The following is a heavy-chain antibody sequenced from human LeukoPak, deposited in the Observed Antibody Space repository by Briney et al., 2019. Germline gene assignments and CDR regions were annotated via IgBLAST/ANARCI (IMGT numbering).Heavy chain of an antibody. CDR3: VKDPTAMGGDYFDY. V-gene: IGHV3-64D*06. J-gene: IGHJ4*02. D-gene: IGHD5-18*01. CDR1: GFTFSSYA. Sequence: PGGSLRLSCSASGFTFSSYAMHWVRQAPGKGLECVSAISSNGGSTYYADSVKGRFTISRDNSKNTLYLQMSSLRAEDTAVYYCVKDPTAMGGDYFDYWGQGTLVTVSS. CDR2: ISSNGGST.